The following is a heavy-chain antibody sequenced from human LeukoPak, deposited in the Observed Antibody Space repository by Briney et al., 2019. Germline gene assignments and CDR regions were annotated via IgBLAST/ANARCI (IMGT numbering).Heavy chain of an antibody. CDR3: ARSGSHNCVGGTCSSVWFDP. CDR2: IYYSGST. J-gene: IGHJ5*02. CDR1: GGYISNYY. D-gene: IGHD2-15*01. Sequence: SETLSLTCTVSGGYISNYYWSWIRQPPGKGLEWIGHIYYSGSTNYNPSLKSRVTMSVDTSKNQLSLKLSSVTATDTAIYYCARSGSHNCVGGTCSSVWFDPWGQGTLVTVSS. V-gene: IGHV4-59*01.